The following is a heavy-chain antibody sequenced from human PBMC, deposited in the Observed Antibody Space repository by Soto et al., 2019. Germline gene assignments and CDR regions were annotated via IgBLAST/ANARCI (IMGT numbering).Heavy chain of an antibody. CDR1: GGSISSGGYY. CDR2: IYYSGST. J-gene: IGHJ3*01. D-gene: IGHD6-19*01. Sequence: PSETLSLTCTVSGGSISSGGYYWSWIRQHPGKGLEWIGYIYYSGSTYYNPSLKSRVTISVDTSKNQFSLKLSSVTAADTAVYYCARAVPSHCSSTSCRRKNMGIAVAGTSLDVWGQGTMVTVSS. CDR3: ARAVPSHCSSTSCRRKNMGIAVAGTSLDV. V-gene: IGHV4-31*03.